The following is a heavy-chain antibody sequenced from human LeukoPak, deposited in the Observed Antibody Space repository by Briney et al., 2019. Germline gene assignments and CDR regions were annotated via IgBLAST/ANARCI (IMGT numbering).Heavy chain of an antibody. V-gene: IGHV3-21*01. CDR1: GFTFSSSA. CDR3: AKLDYGGKSFDY. CDR2: ISTSSSYI. D-gene: IGHD4-23*01. Sequence: GGSLRLSCAASGFTFSSSAMSWVRQVPGKGLEWLSSISTSSSYIYYADSVKGRFTISRDNAKNSLYLQMDSLRAEDTAVYYCAKLDYGGKSFDYWDQGTLVTVSS. J-gene: IGHJ4*02.